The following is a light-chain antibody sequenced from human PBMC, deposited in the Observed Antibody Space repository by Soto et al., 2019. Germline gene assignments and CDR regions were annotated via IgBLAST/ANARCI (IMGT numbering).Light chain of an antibody. CDR3: QQFNSWPPWA. Sequence: DIVMTQSPATLSVSPGERATLFCRASQSVSSDLAWYQQKPGQPPRLLIYGASTRATGVPARFIGSGSGTDFTLTINSLQSEDFAVYYCQQFNSWPPWAFGQGTKV. J-gene: IGKJ1*01. V-gene: IGKV3-15*01. CDR2: GAS. CDR1: QSVSSD.